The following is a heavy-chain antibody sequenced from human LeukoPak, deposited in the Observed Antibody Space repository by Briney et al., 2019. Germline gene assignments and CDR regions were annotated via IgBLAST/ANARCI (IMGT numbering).Heavy chain of an antibody. CDR2: IYYSGST. V-gene: IGHV4-59*08. CDR3: ARLFGSHSYGLGAFDI. CDR1: SGSISRYY. D-gene: IGHD5-18*01. Sequence: SETLSLTCTVSSGSISRYYWSWIRQPPGKGLEWIGYIYYSGSTNYNPSLKSRVTISVDTSKNQFSLKLSSVTAADTAVYYCARLFGSHSYGLGAFDIWGQGTMVTVSS. J-gene: IGHJ3*02.